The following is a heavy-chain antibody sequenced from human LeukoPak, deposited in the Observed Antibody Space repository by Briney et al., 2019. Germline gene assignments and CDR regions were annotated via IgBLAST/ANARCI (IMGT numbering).Heavy chain of an antibody. J-gene: IGHJ4*02. Sequence: GGPLRLSCAASGFTFSNYAMSWARQAPGKGLEWVSAISGSGGSTYYADSVKGRFTISRDNSKNTLYLQMNGLRAEDTAVYYCTKGTIWLPFDYWGQGTLVTVSS. CDR1: GFTFSNYA. CDR2: ISGSGGST. V-gene: IGHV3-23*01. D-gene: IGHD5-18*01. CDR3: TKGTIWLPFDY.